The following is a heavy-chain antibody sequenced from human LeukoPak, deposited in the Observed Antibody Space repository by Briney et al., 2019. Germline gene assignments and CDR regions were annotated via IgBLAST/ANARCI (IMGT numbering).Heavy chain of an antibody. J-gene: IGHJ4*02. Sequence: GGSLRLSCAASGFTFSSYWMSWVREAPGKGLEWVANIKQDGREKYYVVSVKGRFTISRDSTKNSLFLQMNSLRAEDTAVYYCARVKAAALMAIDYWGQGTLVTVSS. V-gene: IGHV3-7*01. CDR3: ARVKAAALMAIDY. CDR2: IKQDGREK. D-gene: IGHD6-13*01. CDR1: GFTFSSYW.